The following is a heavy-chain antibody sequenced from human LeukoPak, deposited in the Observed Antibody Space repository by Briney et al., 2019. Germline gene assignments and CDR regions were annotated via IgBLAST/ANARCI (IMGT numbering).Heavy chain of an antibody. CDR3: TREEGGTTADY. Sequence: SETLYLTCAVYGGSFSGYYWSWIRQPPGKGLEWIGSIYYSGSTYYNPSLKSRVTISVDTSKNQFSLKLSSVTAADTAAYYCTREEGGTTADYWGQGTLVTVSS. V-gene: IGHV4-34*01. CDR1: GGSFSGYY. CDR2: IYYSGST. D-gene: IGHD1-1*01. J-gene: IGHJ4*02.